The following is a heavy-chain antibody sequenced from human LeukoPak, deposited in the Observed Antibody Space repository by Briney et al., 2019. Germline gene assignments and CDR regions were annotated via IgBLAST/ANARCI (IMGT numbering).Heavy chain of an antibody. CDR2: IYYSGST. CDR3: ARGVVVPAAKSLNWFDP. J-gene: IGHJ5*02. D-gene: IGHD2-2*01. CDR1: GGSISSGDYY. V-gene: IGHV4-61*08. Sequence: SETLSLTCTVSGGSISSGDYYWSWIRQPPGKGLEWIGYIYYSGSTNYNPSLKSRVTISVDTSKNQFSLKLSSVTAADTAVYYCARGVVVPAAKSLNWFDPWGQGTLVTVSS.